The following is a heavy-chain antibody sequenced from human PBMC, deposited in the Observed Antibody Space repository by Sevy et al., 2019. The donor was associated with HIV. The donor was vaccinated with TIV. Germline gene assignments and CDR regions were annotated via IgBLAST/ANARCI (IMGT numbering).Heavy chain of an antibody. D-gene: IGHD3-16*01. Sequence: ASVKVSCKASGYTFTGYYIYWVRQAPGQGLEWMGLINPNSGGTNYAQKFQGRVTMTTDTSINTAYMELSRLRSDDTAGDYWAGDAELWSYNGLDAWGQGTLVTVSS. CDR2: INPNSGGT. CDR3: AGDAELWSYNGLDA. J-gene: IGHJ5*02. CDR1: GYTFTGYY. V-gene: IGHV1-2*02.